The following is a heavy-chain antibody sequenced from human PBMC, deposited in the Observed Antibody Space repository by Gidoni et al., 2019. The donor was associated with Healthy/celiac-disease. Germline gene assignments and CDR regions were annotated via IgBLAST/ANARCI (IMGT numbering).Heavy chain of an antibody. CDR3: AKDEKGGAPGY. J-gene: IGHJ4*02. V-gene: IGHV3-30*18. CDR2: ISYDGSNK. D-gene: IGHD3-16*01. CDR1: GFTFSSYG. Sequence: QVQLVASGGGVVQPGRSLRLACAASGFTFSSYGMHWVRQAPGKGLEWVAVISYDGSNKYYADSVKGRFTISRDNSKNTLDLQMNSLRAEDTAVYYCAKDEKGGAPGYGGQGTLVTVSS.